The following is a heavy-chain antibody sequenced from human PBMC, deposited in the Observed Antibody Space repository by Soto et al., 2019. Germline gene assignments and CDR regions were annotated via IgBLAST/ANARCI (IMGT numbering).Heavy chain of an antibody. V-gene: IGHV1-69*06. CDR1: GGTFSSYA. J-gene: IGHJ6*02. CDR2: IIPIFGTA. Sequence: QVQLVQSGAEVKKPGSSVKVSCKASGGTFSSYAISWVRQAPGQGLEWMGGIIPIFGTANYAQKFQGRVTMTADKSTSTAYMELSSLRSEDTAVYYCARTRQWLVLPGYGMDVWCQGTTVTVSS. D-gene: IGHD6-19*01. CDR3: ARTRQWLVLPGYGMDV.